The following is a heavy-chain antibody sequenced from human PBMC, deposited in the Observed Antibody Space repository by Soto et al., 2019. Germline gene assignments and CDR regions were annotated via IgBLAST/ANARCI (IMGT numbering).Heavy chain of an antibody. CDR1: GYSFTSYG. D-gene: IGHD6-6*01. CDR3: TTEIGRAARPDYLNSDANPFDY. V-gene: IGHV1-18*01. J-gene: IGHJ4*02. CDR2: ISAYNGDT. Sequence: ASVKVYCKASGYSFTSYGISWVRQAPGQGLEWMGWISAYNGDTNSAQKLQGRVTMTTDTSTTTAYMELRSLKTEDTAVYYCTTEIGRAARPDYLNSDANPFDYWGQGTLVTVSS.